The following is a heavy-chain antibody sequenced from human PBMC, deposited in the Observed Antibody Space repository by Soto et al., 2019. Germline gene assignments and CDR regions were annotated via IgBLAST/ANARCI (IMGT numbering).Heavy chain of an antibody. D-gene: IGHD2-15*01. CDR1: GVTFCNAW. V-gene: IGHV3-15*07. CDR2: IKSKTDGGTT. Sequence: PGGSLRLSCAASGVTFCNAWMNWVRQAPGKGLEWVGCIKSKTDGGTTDYAAPVKGRFTISRDDSKNTLYLQMNSLKTEDTAVYYCTTGIVVVVATVFDYWGQGTLVTVSS. J-gene: IGHJ4*02. CDR3: TTGIVVVVATVFDY.